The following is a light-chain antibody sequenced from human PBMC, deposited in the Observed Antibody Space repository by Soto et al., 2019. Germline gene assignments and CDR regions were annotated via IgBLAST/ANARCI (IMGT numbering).Light chain of an antibody. J-gene: IGLJ1*01. CDR1: SSDVGGYNY. CDR2: EVS. CDR3: ISYTSSSTNV. V-gene: IGLV2-14*01. Sequence: QSVLTQPASVSGSPGQSITISCTGTSSDVGGYNYVSWYQQHPGKAPKLMIYEVSNRPSGVSNRFSGSKSGNTASLTISGLQAEDEADYYCISYTSSSTNVFGTGIKVTVL.